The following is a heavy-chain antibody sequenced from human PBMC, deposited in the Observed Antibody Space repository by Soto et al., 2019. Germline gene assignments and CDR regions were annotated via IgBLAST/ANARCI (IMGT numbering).Heavy chain of an antibody. J-gene: IGHJ4*02. CDR2: IKQDGSEK. Sequence: EVQLVESGGSLVQPGGSLRLSCAASGFTFSSDWMRWVRQAPGKGPEWVANIKQDGSEKYYVDSVKGRFTISRDNAKNSLYLHMNSLRAEDTAVYYCARETNWSVDYWGQGTLVTVSS. D-gene: IGHD1-1*01. CDR1: GFTFSSDW. V-gene: IGHV3-7*01. CDR3: ARETNWSVDY.